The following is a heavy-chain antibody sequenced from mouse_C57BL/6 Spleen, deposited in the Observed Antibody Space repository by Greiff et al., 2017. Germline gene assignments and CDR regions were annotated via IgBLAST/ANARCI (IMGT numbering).Heavy chain of an antibody. CDR3: ARTYYSNPLAY. Sequence: VQLQQPGAELVRPGTSVKLSCKASGYTFTSYWMHWVKQRPGQGLEWIGVIDPSDSYTNYNQKFKGKATLTVDTSSSTAYMELSSLTSEGSAVYCCARTYYSNPLAYWGQGTLVTVSA. CDR1: GYTFTSYW. CDR2: IDPSDSYT. V-gene: IGHV1-59*01. D-gene: IGHD2-5*01. J-gene: IGHJ3*01.